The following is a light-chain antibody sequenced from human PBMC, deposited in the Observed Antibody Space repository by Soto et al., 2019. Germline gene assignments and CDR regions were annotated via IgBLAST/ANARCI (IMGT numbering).Light chain of an antibody. V-gene: IGLV1-40*01. J-gene: IGLJ3*02. CDR1: TSNIGAGYE. Sequence: QSVLTQPPSVSGAPGQRVTISCTGSTSNIGAGYEVHWYQQLPGTAPKLLVSGHNIRPSGVPDRFSGFKSGASASLVITGLQAEDGADYYCQSYDNRLSGSGVFGGGTQLPGL. CDR3: QSYDNRLSGSGV. CDR2: GHN.